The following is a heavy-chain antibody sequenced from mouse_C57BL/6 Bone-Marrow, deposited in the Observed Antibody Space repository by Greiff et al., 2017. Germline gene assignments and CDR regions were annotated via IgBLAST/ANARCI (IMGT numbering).Heavy chain of an antibody. CDR1: GYSITSGYY. CDR2: ISYDGSN. CDR3: ARGGYYYGTYFDY. Sequence: DVKLQESGPGLVKPSQSLSLTCSVTGYSITSGYYWNWIRQFPGNKLEWMGYISYDGSNNYNPSLTTRISITRATSKNQFFLKLNSVTTEDTATYYCARGGYYYGTYFDYWGQGTTLTVSS. D-gene: IGHD1-1*01. V-gene: IGHV3-6*01. J-gene: IGHJ2*01.